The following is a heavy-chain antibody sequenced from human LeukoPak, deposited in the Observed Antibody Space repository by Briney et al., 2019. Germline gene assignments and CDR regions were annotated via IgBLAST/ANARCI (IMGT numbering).Heavy chain of an antibody. J-gene: IGHJ4*02. V-gene: IGHV3-23*01. D-gene: IGHD1-26*01. CDR1: GFTFSSYA. Sequence: GGSLRLSCAASGFTFSSYAMSWVRQAPGKGLEWVSAISGSGGSTYYADSVKGRFTISRDNSKNTLYLQMNSLRAEDTAVYYCAKDISAGGSYYVDYWGQGTLVTVSS. CDR3: AKDISAGGSYYVDY. CDR2: ISGSGGST.